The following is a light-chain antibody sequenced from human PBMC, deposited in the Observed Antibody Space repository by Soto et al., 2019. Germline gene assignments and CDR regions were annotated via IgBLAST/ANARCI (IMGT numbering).Light chain of an antibody. CDR1: ELPKQF. V-gene: IGLV3-25*02. CDR2: KDT. Sequence: SYELTQTPSVSVSPGQTATITCSGDELPKQFVFWYQQKPGQAPVLVIQKDTERPSGIPERFSGSTSGTLVTLTISGVQAEEEADYYCQSADNSGVVFGGGTKLTVL. J-gene: IGLJ2*01. CDR3: QSADNSGVV.